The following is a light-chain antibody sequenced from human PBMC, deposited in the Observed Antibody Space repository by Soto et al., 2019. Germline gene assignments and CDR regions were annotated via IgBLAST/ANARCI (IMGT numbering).Light chain of an antibody. Sequence: DIQLTQSPSVLSASVGDTVTITCRASQALINYLAWYQQKPGKAPDLLIYSASTLQSGVPSRFSGSGSETEVSLTIRALQPEDFATYYCQQLSRYPLTFGGGTKVDIK. CDR3: QQLSRYPLT. J-gene: IGKJ4*01. CDR1: QALINY. CDR2: SAS. V-gene: IGKV1-9*01.